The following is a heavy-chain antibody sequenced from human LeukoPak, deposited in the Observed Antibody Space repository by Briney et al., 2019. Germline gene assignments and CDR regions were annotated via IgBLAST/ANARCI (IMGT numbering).Heavy chain of an antibody. CDR1: GFTFSSYG. V-gene: IGHV3-30*18. Sequence: GGSLRLSCAASGFTFSSYGMHWVRQAPGKGLEWVAVVSYDGSNTYYADSVKGRFTISRDNSKNTLYLQMNSLRAEDTALYYCAKDVLIQVMGPIDHWGQGTLVTVSS. D-gene: IGHD1-26*01. CDR2: VSYDGSNT. CDR3: AKDVLIQVMGPIDH. J-gene: IGHJ4*02.